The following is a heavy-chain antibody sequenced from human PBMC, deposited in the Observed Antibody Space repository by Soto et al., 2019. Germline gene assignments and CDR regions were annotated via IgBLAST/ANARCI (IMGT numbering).Heavy chain of an antibody. V-gene: IGHV4-34*01. J-gene: IGHJ5*02. CDR3: ATRITVCGLLMPPFEP. Sequence: PWDPLSLTCAICGGSVNAYYWNWIRHPPGKQLNLIGEINHNVGTHYIRCLKGLVTMSVDTSKKQFSLRLSCVTAADTAIYYCATRITVCGLLMPPFEPCGQGTNVTVTS. CDR1: GGSVNAYY. D-gene: IGHD1-20*01. CDR2: INHNVGT.